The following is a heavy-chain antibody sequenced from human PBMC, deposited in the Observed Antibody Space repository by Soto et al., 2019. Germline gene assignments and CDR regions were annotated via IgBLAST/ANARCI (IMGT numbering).Heavy chain of an antibody. CDR1: NFTFSDYF. V-gene: IGHV3-11*01. Sequence: PGGSLRLSCAASNFTFSDYFMLWIRQTPGKGLEWVSYISSGGSMKYYADSVKGRFTISRDNAKNSVYLQMNKLRAEDTAVYYCAREAAGTLDYWGQGSLVTVSS. CDR2: ISSGGSMK. J-gene: IGHJ4*02. CDR3: AREAAGTLDY. D-gene: IGHD6-25*01.